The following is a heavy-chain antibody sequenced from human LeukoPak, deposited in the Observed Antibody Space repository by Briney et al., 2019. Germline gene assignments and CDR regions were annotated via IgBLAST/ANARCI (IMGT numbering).Heavy chain of an antibody. J-gene: IGHJ5*02. CDR1: GYTLTELS. CDR2: FDPEDGET. V-gene: IGHV1-24*01. D-gene: IGHD3-9*01. Sequence: ASVKVSCKVSGYTLTELSMHWVRQAPGKGLEWMGNFDPEDGETIYAQKFQGRVTMTEDTSTDTAYMELSSLRSEDTAVYYCATDSDILTGYPPRVLDPWGQGTLVTVSS. CDR3: ATDSDILTGYPPRVLDP.